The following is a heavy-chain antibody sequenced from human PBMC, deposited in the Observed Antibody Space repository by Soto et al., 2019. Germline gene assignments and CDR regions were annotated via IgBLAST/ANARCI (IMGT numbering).Heavy chain of an antibody. Sequence: QVQLVQSGAEVKKPGSSVKVSCKASGGTFTSYAISWVRQAPGQGLEWVGGIIPIFGTADYAQKFQGRVTITADESTSTAYMELRSRRSEDTSVYYCATMKGGYQSYYYGMDVWGQGTKVTVSS. CDR1: GGTFTSYA. CDR2: IIPIFGTA. J-gene: IGHJ6*02. D-gene: IGHD3-16*02. V-gene: IGHV1-69*12. CDR3: ATMKGGYQSYYYGMDV.